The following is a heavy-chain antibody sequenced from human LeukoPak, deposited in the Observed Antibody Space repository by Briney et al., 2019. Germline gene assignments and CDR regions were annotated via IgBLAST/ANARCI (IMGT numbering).Heavy chain of an antibody. CDR3: ARRTLSYYYYCMDV. CDR2: ISAYNGNT. CDR1: GYTFTSYG. V-gene: IGHV1-18*01. J-gene: IGHJ6*03. Sequence: GASAKVSCKASGYTFTSYGISWVRQAPGQGLEWMGWISAYNGNTNYAQKLQGRVTMTTDTSTSTAYMELRRLRSDDTAVYYCARRTLSYYYYCMDVWGKGTTVTVSS.